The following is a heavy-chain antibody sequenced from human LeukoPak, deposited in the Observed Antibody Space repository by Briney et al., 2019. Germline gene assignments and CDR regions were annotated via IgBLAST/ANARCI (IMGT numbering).Heavy chain of an antibody. D-gene: IGHD3-22*01. V-gene: IGHV3-74*01. CDR1: GFTFCNYW. CDR2: FNSAGINT. CDR3: ARDLGQYYDTSDNWFDP. Sequence: GGPLRLSCAASGFTFCNYWMHWLRQAPGKGLVWFSRFNSAGINTSYAGSVKGRFTISRDNAKNTLNLQMNSLRAEDTAVYYCARDLGQYYDTSDNWFDPWGQGTLVTVSS. J-gene: IGHJ5*02.